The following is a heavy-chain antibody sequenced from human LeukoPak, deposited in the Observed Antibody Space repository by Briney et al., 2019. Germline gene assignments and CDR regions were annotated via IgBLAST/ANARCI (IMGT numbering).Heavy chain of an antibody. CDR1: GYSFTIYW. CDR3: ARHPGYIYGSDY. D-gene: IGHD5-18*01. CDR2: IDPSDSYT. Sequence: PGESLRISCKGSGYSFTIYWISWVRQLPGKGQEWMASIDPSDSYTNYSPSFQGHVTISADKSINTAYLHWSSLQASDTAMYYCARHPGYIYGSDYWGQGTLVTVSS. V-gene: IGHV5-10-1*01. J-gene: IGHJ4*02.